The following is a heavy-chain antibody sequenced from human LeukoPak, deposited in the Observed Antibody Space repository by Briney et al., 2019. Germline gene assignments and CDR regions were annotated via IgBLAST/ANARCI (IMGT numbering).Heavy chain of an antibody. J-gene: IGHJ4*02. Sequence: GGSLRLSCAASGFTFSSYSMNWVRQAPGKGLEWVSYISSSSSTIYYADSVKGRFTISRDNAKNSLYLQMNSLRAEDTAVYYCAREEVLGATALDYWGQGTLVTVSS. D-gene: IGHD1-26*01. CDR3: AREEVLGATALDY. CDR1: GFTFSSYS. V-gene: IGHV3-48*01. CDR2: ISSSSSTI.